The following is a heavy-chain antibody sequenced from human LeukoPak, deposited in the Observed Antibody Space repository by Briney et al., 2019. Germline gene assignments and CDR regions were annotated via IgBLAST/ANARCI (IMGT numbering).Heavy chain of an antibody. CDR2: INHSGST. Sequence: SETLSLTCAVYGGSFSGYYWSWIRQPPGKGLEWIGEINHSGSTNYNPSLKSRVTMSVDTSKNQFSLKLSSVTAADTAVYYCARPNHGGYSYANWFDPWGQGTLVTVSS. D-gene: IGHD5-18*01. J-gene: IGHJ5*02. CDR3: ARPNHGGYSYANWFDP. CDR1: GGSFSGYY. V-gene: IGHV4-34*01.